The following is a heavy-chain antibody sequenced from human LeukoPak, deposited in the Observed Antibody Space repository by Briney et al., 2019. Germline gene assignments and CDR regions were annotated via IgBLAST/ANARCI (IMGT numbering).Heavy chain of an antibody. V-gene: IGHV4-39*01. CDR1: GGSVSSTTYY. CDR2: INYSGST. CDR3: ARGYDYGDY. J-gene: IGHJ4*02. D-gene: IGHD6-13*01. Sequence: PSETLSLTCTVSGGSVSSTTYYWSWIRPPPGKGLEWIASINYSGSTYYNPSLKSRVTISVDTSENQFSLKLSSVPAADTAVYFCARGYDYGDYWGQGTLVTVSS.